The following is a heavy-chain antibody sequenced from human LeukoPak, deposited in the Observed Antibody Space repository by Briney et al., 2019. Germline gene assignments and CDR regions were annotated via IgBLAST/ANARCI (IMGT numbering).Heavy chain of an antibody. Sequence: GGSLRLSCAASGFTFSSYGMHWVRQAPGKGLEWVAVIWYDGSNKYYADSVKGRFTISRDDSKKTVYLQMNSLRAEDTAVYYCAKDLISMVRGSAMDVWGQGTTVTVSS. CDR2: IWYDGSNK. CDR1: GFTFSSYG. D-gene: IGHD3-10*01. CDR3: AKDLISMVRGSAMDV. V-gene: IGHV3-30*02. J-gene: IGHJ6*02.